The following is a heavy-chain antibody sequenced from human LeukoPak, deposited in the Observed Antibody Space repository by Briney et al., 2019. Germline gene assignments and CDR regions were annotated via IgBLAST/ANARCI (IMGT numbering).Heavy chain of an antibody. D-gene: IGHD3-22*01. Sequence: GGSLGLSCAASGFTFSRYWMYWVRQAPGKGLVWVSRLNSDGSRTNYADSVKGRFTISRDNSKNTLYLQMNSLRAEDTAVYYCAKGYYYDSDGYYQHFDYWGQGTLVTVSS. CDR3: AKGYYYDSDGYYQHFDY. CDR1: GFTFSRYW. CDR2: LNSDGSRT. V-gene: IGHV3-74*01. J-gene: IGHJ4*02.